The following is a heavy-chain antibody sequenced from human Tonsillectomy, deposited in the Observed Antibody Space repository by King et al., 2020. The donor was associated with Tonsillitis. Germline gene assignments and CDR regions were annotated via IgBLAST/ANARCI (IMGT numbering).Heavy chain of an antibody. CDR3: AHKSVYDSSGYSFDY. CDR2: LYWDDDK. V-gene: IGHV2-5*02. CDR1: GISLSTSGVG. Sequence: ITLKESGPTLVKPTQNLTLTCTFSGISLSTSGVGVGWIRQPPGKALEWLALLYWDDDKRYSPSLQSRITITKDTSKNQVVLTMTNMDPVDTATYYCAHKSVYDSSGYSFDYWGQGTLVTVSS. J-gene: IGHJ4*02. D-gene: IGHD3-22*01.